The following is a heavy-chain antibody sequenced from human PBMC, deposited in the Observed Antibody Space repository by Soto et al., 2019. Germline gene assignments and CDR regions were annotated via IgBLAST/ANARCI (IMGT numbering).Heavy chain of an antibody. V-gene: IGHV4-39*07. J-gene: IGHJ5*02. CDR1: GCSISSSTYY. CDR3: ARTLFGWGIWFDP. CDR2: FFIGGNT. D-gene: IGHD3-10*02. Sequence: SETLPLTCTFSGCSISSSTYYLGWMRQPPGKGLEWIASFFIGGNTYYNPSLKSRVTISVDTSKNQFSLKLSSVTAADTAVYYCARTLFGWGIWFDPWGQGTLVTVSS.